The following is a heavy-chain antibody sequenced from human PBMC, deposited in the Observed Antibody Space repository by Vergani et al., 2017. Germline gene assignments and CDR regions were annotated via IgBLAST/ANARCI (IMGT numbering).Heavy chain of an antibody. Sequence: QVKLQESGPGLVKPSETRSLTCSVSGDSISSGVYYWNWIRQHPGKGLEWNGYIYSTGSTHHNPSLRRRINMSVDTSKNQFSLKLNSVTAADTAMYYCARMGGYDEGDAFRIGYFDSWGPGILVTVSS. CDR1: GDSISSGVYY. D-gene: IGHD2-15*01. J-gene: IGHJ4*02. CDR3: ARMGGYDEGDAFRIGYFDS. V-gene: IGHV4-31*03. CDR2: IYSTGST.